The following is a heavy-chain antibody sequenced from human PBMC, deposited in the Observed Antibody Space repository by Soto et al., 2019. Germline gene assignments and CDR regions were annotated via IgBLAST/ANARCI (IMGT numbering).Heavy chain of an antibody. CDR2: ITDDGSTT. V-gene: IGHV3-74*01. D-gene: IGHD3-10*01. Sequence: GGSLRLSCETSGFIFSMYWMHWVRQVPGRGPQWVARITDDGSTTYYAASVEGRFTISRDNAKNALYLQMTSLRADDTAVYYCTRGPRPTSIGTGAFWGQGTLVTVSS. CDR1: GFIFSMYW. J-gene: IGHJ4*02. CDR3: TRGPRPTSIGTGAF.